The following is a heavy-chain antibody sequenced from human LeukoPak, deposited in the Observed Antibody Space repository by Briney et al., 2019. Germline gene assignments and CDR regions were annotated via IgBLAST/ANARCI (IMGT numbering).Heavy chain of an antibody. CDR3: ASGPPLSGTYYPRGFDY. CDR1: GFTFSSYS. J-gene: IGHJ4*02. Sequence: GGSLRLSCAASGFTFSSYSMNWVRQAPGKGLEWVSYISSSSSTIYYADSVKGRFTISRDNAKNSLYLQMNSLRAEDTAVYYCASGPPLSGTYYPRGFDYWGQGTLVTVSS. V-gene: IGHV3-48*01. CDR2: ISSSSSTI. D-gene: IGHD1-26*01.